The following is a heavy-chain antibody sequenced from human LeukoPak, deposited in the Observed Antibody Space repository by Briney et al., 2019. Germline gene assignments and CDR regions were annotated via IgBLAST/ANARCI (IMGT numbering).Heavy chain of an antibody. CDR3: ARDRVVGLGIDNALDI. V-gene: IGHV1-69*13. J-gene: IGHJ3*02. Sequence: SVKVSCKASGGTFSSYAISWVRQAPGQGLEWMGGIIPVFGTANYAQKFQGRVTITADESTSTAYMELSSLRSEDTAVYYCARDRVVGLGIDNALDIWGHGTMVTVSS. CDR2: IIPVFGTA. CDR1: GGTFSSYA. D-gene: IGHD2-15*01.